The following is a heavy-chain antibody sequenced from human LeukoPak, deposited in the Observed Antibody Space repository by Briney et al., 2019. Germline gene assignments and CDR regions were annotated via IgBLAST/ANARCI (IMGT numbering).Heavy chain of an antibody. CDR1: GGSISSYY. CDR2: IYNSGNT. CDR3: ARMSSYGHLYFDY. D-gene: IGHD1-26*01. Sequence: SETLSLTCTVSGGSISSYYWSWLRQPPGKGLEGIGYIYNSGNTNYNPSLKSRVTISVDTSKNQFSLKLTSVTAADTAIYYCARMSSYGHLYFDYWGQGTLVTVSS. J-gene: IGHJ4*02. V-gene: IGHV4-59*01.